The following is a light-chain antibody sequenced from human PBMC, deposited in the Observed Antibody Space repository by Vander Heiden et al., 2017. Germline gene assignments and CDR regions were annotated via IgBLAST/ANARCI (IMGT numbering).Light chain of an antibody. CDR3: NSRDSSGNHLYV. J-gene: IGLJ1*01. CDR2: GKN. Sequence: SSELTQAPAVSVALGQTVRLTCQGDSLRSYYASWYQPKPGQAPVLVIYGKNNRPSGSPDRFSGSSSGNTASLTITGAQAEDEADYYCNSRDSSGNHLYVFGTGTKVTVL. CDR1: SLRSYY. V-gene: IGLV3-19*01.